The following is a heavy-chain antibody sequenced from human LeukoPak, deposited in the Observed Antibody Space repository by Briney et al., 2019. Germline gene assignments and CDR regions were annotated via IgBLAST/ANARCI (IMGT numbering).Heavy chain of an antibody. CDR2: MNPNSGNT. V-gene: IGHV1-8*01. D-gene: IGHD3/OR15-3a*01. CDR1: GYTFTSYD. CDR3: ARDSPLRGFDY. Sequence: ASVTVSCKASGYTFTSYDINWVRQAAGQGLEWMGWMNPNSGNTGYAQKFQGRVTMTRNTSISTAYMELSSLRSEDTAVYYCARDSPLRGFDYWGQGTLVTVSS. J-gene: IGHJ4*02.